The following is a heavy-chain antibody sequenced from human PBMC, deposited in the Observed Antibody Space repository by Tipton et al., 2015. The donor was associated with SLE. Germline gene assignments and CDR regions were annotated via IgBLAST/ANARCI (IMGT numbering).Heavy chain of an antibody. CDR3: AREDDILTWTSLSGMDV. CDR1: GGSISSYY. J-gene: IGHJ6*02. Sequence: TLSLTCTVSGGSISSYYWSWIRQPPGKGLEWIGRIYTSGSTHYNPSLKSRVTMSVDTSKNQFSLKLSSVTAADTAVYYCAREDDILTWTSLSGMDVWGQGTTVTVSS. CDR2: IYTSGST. D-gene: IGHD3-9*01. V-gene: IGHV4-4*07.